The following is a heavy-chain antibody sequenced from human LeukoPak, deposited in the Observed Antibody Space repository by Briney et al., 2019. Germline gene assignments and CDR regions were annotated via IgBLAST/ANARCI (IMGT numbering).Heavy chain of an antibody. V-gene: IGHV3-23*01. J-gene: IGHJ4*02. Sequence: PGGSLRLSCAASGFTFSSYAVSWVRQAPGKGLEWVSAISGSGGSTYYADSVKGRFTISRDNSKNTLYLQMNNLRAEDTAVYYCARGPDYFDCRGQGTLVTVSS. CDR3: ARGPDYFDC. CDR1: GFTFSSYA. CDR2: ISGSGGST.